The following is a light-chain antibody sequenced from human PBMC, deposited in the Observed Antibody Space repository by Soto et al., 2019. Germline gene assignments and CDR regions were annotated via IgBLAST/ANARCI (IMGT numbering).Light chain of an antibody. CDR1: SSDVGGYNY. CDR3: SSYAGSNLL. Sequence: QSALTQPPSASGSPGQSVTISCTGTSSDVGGYNYVSWYQQHPGKAPKLMIYEASKRPAGVPDRFSGSKSGNTASLTVSGLQAEDEADYYCSSYAGSNLLFGGGTKLTVL. V-gene: IGLV2-8*01. J-gene: IGLJ2*01. CDR2: EAS.